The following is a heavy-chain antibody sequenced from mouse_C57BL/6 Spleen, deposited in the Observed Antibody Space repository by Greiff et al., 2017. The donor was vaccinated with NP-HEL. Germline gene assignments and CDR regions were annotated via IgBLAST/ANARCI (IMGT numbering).Heavy chain of an antibody. J-gene: IGHJ3*01. D-gene: IGHD2-14*01. CDR3: AYYRGFAY. V-gene: IGHV1-82*01. Sequence: QVQLQQSGPELVKPGASVKISCKASGYAFSSSWMNWVKQRPGKGLEWIGRIYPGDGDTNYNGKLKGKATLTADKSSSTAYMQLSSLTSEDSAVYFCAYYRGFAYWGQGTLVTVSA. CDR2: IYPGDGDT. CDR1: GYAFSSSW.